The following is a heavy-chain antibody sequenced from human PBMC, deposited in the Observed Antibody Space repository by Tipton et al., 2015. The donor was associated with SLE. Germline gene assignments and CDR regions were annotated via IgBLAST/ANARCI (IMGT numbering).Heavy chain of an antibody. J-gene: IGHJ4*02. V-gene: IGHV3-23*01. D-gene: IGHD2-2*01. Sequence: SLRLSCAASGFTFSSYAMSWVRRAPGKGLEWVSAISGSGGSTYYVDSVKGRFTISRDNSKNTLYLQMNSLRAEDTAVYYCAKPRAPGGGSSTSCLDYWGQGTLVTVSS. CDR3: AKPRAPGGGSSTSCLDY. CDR1: GFTFSSYA. CDR2: ISGSGGST.